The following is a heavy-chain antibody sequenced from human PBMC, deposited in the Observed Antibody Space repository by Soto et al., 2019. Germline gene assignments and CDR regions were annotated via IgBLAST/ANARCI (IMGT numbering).Heavy chain of an antibody. CDR1: GYTFTRYG. Sequence: ASVKVSCKASGYTFTRYGISWVRQAPGQGLGWMGWISAYNGNTNYAQKLQGRVTMTTDTSTSTAYMELRSLRSDDTAVYYCARDQSSSGWSNWFDPWGQGTLVTVSS. J-gene: IGHJ5*02. D-gene: IGHD6-19*01. CDR3: ARDQSSSGWSNWFDP. CDR2: ISAYNGNT. V-gene: IGHV1-18*01.